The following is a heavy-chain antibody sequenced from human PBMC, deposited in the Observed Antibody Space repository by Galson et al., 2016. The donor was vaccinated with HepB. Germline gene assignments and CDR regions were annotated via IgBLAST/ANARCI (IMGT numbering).Heavy chain of an antibody. J-gene: IGHJ4*02. CDR2: ITSGSTYT. Sequence: SLRLSCATSGFSFSDYYMAWIRQAPGKGLELISYITSGSTYTNHADSLKGRFTISRDDPKNSVYLQMYSLRADDTAIYFCARVRVSTTVVTRPIDYWGPGTPVTVSS. CDR1: GFSFSDYY. CDR3: ARVRVSTTVVTRPIDY. V-gene: IGHV3-11*06. D-gene: IGHD4-23*01.